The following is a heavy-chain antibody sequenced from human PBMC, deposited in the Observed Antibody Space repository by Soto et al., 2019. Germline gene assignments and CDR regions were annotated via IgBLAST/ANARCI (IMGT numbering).Heavy chain of an antibody. CDR2: IYYSGST. D-gene: IGHD3-10*01. CDR3: ARVRMVRGVTSLDY. Sequence: PSETLSLTCTVSGGSISSGGYYWSWIRQHPGKGLEWTGYIYYSGSTYYNPSLKSRVTISVDTSKNQFSLKLSSVTAADTAVYYCARVRMVRGVTSLDYWGQGTLVTVSS. V-gene: IGHV4-31*03. CDR1: GGSISSGGYY. J-gene: IGHJ4*02.